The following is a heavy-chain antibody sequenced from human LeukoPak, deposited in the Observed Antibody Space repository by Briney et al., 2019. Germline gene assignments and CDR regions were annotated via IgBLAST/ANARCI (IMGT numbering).Heavy chain of an antibody. D-gene: IGHD4-23*01. CDR1: GFTVSSNY. J-gene: IGHJ4*02. Sequence: GGSLRLSCAASGFTVSSNYMSWVRQAPGKGLEWVSYIRSSGSTIYYADSVKGRFTISRDNAKNSLYLQMNSLRAEDTAVYYCARDYGGSSPFDYWGQGTLVTVSS. V-gene: IGHV3-11*04. CDR2: IRSSGSTI. CDR3: ARDYGGSSPFDY.